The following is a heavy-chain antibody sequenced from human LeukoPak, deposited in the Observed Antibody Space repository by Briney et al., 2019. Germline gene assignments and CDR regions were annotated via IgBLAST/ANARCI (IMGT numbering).Heavy chain of an antibody. CDR3: AKWSGFIAARPVVESFFDAFDI. CDR1: GFTFSSYA. J-gene: IGHJ3*02. V-gene: IGHV3-23*01. CDR2: FSGSGGTT. Sequence: PGGSLRLSCAASGFTFSSYAMNWVRQAPGRGLEWVSGFSGSGGTTYYADSVKGRFTISRNNSKNTLYLQMNSLRPEDTAVYYCAKWSGFIAARPVVESFFDAFDIWGQGTMVTVSS. D-gene: IGHD6-6*01.